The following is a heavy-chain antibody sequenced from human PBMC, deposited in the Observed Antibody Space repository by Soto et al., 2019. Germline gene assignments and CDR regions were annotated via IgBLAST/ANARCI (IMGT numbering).Heavy chain of an antibody. CDR2: VSPDGSAV. V-gene: IGHV3-48*03. CDR3: ASLWGRQLWLPPP. CDR1: GFTFSNYE. D-gene: IGHD5-18*01. J-gene: IGHJ5*02. Sequence: LRLSCSGSGFTFSNYEMSWVRQAPGKGLEWVSSVSPDGSAVFYADSVKGRFTISRDNAKSSLYLRMNSLRAEDTAVYYCASLWGRQLWLPPPWGQGTLVTVSS.